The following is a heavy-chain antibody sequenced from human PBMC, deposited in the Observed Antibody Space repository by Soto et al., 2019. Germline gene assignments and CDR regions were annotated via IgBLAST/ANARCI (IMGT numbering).Heavy chain of an antibody. Sequence: SVKVSCKASGGTFSRYTITWVRQAPGQGLEWMGGITPMFGTPNYAQKFQGRVTITADESTSTAYMELSSLRSEDTAMYYCARDGTLYDSSAYYYLYWGQGTLVTVLL. D-gene: IGHD3-22*01. J-gene: IGHJ4*02. CDR3: ARDGTLYDSSAYYYLY. CDR2: ITPMFGTP. CDR1: GGTFSRYT. V-gene: IGHV1-69*13.